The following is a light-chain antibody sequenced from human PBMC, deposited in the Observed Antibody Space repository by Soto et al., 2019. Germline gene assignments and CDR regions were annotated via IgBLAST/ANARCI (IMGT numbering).Light chain of an antibody. CDR1: QNIGSY. CDR3: QQSYTKWT. CDR2: AAS. Sequence: DIQMTQSPSSLSASVGDRVTITCRASQNIGSYLNWYHQKTGKAPKVLISAASILHSGVPSRFSGSGSGTDFTLTINSQQPEDFATYYCQQSYTKWTFGQGTKLEI. V-gene: IGKV1-39*01. J-gene: IGKJ1*01.